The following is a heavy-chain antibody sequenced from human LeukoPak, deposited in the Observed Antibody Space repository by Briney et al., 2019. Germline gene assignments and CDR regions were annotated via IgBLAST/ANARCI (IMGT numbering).Heavy chain of an antibody. J-gene: IGHJ4*02. D-gene: IGHD3-10*01. V-gene: IGHV4-61*08. Sequence: SETLSLTCTVSGGSISSGGYYWSWIRQHPGKGREWIGYIYHSGSTNYNPSLKSRVTISLDTSKSQFSLRLSSVTAADAAVYYCASRHGDSGSSNCWGQGALVTVSS. CDR3: ASRHGDSGSSNC. CDR1: GGSISSGGYY. CDR2: IYHSGST.